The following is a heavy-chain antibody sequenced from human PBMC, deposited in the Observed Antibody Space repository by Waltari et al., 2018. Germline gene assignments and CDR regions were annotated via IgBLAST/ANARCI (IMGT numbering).Heavy chain of an antibody. CDR3: ARARAEYYYGSGSSLNWFDP. CDR1: GYTFTSYG. V-gene: IGHV1-18*01. D-gene: IGHD3-10*01. Sequence: QVQLVQSGAEVKKPGASVKVSCKASGYTFTSYGISWVRQATGQGLEWMGWSSAYNCNTNYAQKLQGRVTMTTDTSTSTAYMELRSLRSDDTAVYYCARARAEYYYGSGSSLNWFDPWGQGTLVTVSS. J-gene: IGHJ5*02. CDR2: SSAYNCNT.